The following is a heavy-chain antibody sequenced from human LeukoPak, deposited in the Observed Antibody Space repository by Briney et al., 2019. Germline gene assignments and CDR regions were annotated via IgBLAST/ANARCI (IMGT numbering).Heavy chain of an antibody. CDR1: GFTFSSYS. J-gene: IGHJ6*04. CDR2: ISSSGSTI. V-gene: IGHV3-48*04. CDR3: AELGITMIGCV. Sequence: GGSLRLSCAASGFTFSSYSMNWVRQAPGKGLEWVSYISSSGSTIYYADSVKGRFTISRDNAKNSLYLQMNSLRAEDTAVYYCAELGITMIGCVWGKGTTVTISS. D-gene: IGHD3-10*02.